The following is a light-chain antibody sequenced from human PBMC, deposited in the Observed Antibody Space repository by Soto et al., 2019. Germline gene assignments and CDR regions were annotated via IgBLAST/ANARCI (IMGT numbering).Light chain of an antibody. Sequence: QSALTQPRSVSGSPGQSVTISCTGTSSDVGGYNYVSWYQQHPGNAPKLMIYDVSKRPSGVPDRFAGYNSGNTASLTISGLPAEDEADYYCCSYAGSYTHVFGTGTKLTVL. CDR2: DVS. CDR3: CSYAGSYTHV. V-gene: IGLV2-11*01. CDR1: SSDVGGYNY. J-gene: IGLJ1*01.